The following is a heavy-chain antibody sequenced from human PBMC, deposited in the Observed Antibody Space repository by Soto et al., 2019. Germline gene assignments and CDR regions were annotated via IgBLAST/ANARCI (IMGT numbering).Heavy chain of an antibody. D-gene: IGHD6-6*01. CDR1: GGSISSYY. CDR3: ARGRAARHLYYFDY. Sequence: SETLSLTCTVSGGSISSYYWSWIRQPPGKGLEWIGYIYYSGSTNYNPSLKSRVTISVDTSKNQFSLKLSSVTAADTAVYYCARGRAARHLYYFDYWGQGTLVTVSS. V-gene: IGHV4-59*01. J-gene: IGHJ4*02. CDR2: IYYSGST.